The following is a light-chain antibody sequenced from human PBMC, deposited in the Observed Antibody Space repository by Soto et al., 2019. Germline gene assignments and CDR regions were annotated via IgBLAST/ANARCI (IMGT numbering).Light chain of an antibody. Sequence: DIQMTQSPSTLSASVGDRVTITCRACQSVSTWLAWYQQKPGKAPKLLIYDASSLEGGVPSRFSASGFGLEFTLTITSMRPDDFATYHCQQYHAFPWTFGQGTKVEIK. CDR2: DAS. CDR3: QQYHAFPWT. V-gene: IGKV1-5*01. J-gene: IGKJ1*01. CDR1: QSVSTW.